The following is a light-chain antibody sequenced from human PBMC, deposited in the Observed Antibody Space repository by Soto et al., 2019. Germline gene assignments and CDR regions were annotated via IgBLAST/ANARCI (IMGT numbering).Light chain of an antibody. V-gene: IGKV3-20*01. J-gene: IGKJ1*01. Sequence: EIVLTQSPGTLSLSPGERATLSCRASQSINNNYLAWYQQKRGQAPRLLIYGASSRAAGIPDRLSGSGSGTDFTLSISRLEPEDSAVYYCQQYGGSPRTFGQGTKVEIK. CDR3: QQYGGSPRT. CDR1: QSINNNY. CDR2: GAS.